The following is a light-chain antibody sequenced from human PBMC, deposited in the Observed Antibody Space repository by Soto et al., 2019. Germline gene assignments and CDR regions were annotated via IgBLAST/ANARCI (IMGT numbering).Light chain of an antibody. Sequence: DIQMTQSPSSLSASVGDRVTITCRASQSSSSYLNWYQQKPGKAPKLLIYAASSLQSGVPSRFSGSGSGTDFILTNSSLQPEDFATYYCQQSYSTPRTFGQGTKVEIK. J-gene: IGKJ1*01. V-gene: IGKV1-39*01. CDR1: QSSSSY. CDR3: QQSYSTPRT. CDR2: AAS.